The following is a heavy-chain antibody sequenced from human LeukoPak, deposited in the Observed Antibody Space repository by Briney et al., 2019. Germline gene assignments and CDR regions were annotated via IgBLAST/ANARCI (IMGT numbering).Heavy chain of an antibody. V-gene: IGHV1-8*03. CDR2: INTKSGMT. CDR3: ARVDGSVDY. Sequence: ASVKVSCKASGYTFTRYDINWVRQATGQGLEWMGWINTKSGMTGHAQKFQGRITITKDTSISTVYTELSSLSSEDTAVYFCARVDGSVDYWGQGTLVTVSS. CDR1: GYTFTRYD. J-gene: IGHJ4*02. D-gene: IGHD3-22*01.